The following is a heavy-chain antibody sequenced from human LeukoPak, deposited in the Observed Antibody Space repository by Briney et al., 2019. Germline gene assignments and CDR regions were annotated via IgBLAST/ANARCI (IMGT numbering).Heavy chain of an antibody. D-gene: IGHD5-18*01. V-gene: IGHV3-48*02. Sequence: GGSLRLSCAASGFTFSSYSMDWVRQAPGKGLEWVSYISSSSSTIYYADSVKGRFTISRDNAKNSLYLQMNSLRDEDTAVYYCARSRVDTAMYFDYWGQGTLVTVSS. CDR3: ARSRVDTAMYFDY. J-gene: IGHJ4*02. CDR1: GFTFSSYS. CDR2: ISSSSSTI.